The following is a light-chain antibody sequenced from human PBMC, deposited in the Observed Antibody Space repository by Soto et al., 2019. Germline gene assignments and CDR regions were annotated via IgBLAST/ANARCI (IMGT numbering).Light chain of an antibody. CDR1: SSELGSYNI. CDR2: EGS. V-gene: IGLV2-23*01. Sequence: QSALTQPASVSGSPGQSITISCTGTSSELGSYNIVSWYQHHPGKAPRVMIYEGSKRPSGVSNRFSGSKSDNTASLTISGLQAEDEADYYCCSYAGSSTWVSGGGTKLTVL. J-gene: IGLJ3*02. CDR3: CSYAGSSTWV.